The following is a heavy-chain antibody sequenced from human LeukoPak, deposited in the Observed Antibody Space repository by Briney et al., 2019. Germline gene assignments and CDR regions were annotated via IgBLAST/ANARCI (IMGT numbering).Heavy chain of an antibody. Sequence: GGSLRLSCAASGFTFSNAWMSWVRQAPGKGLEWVARIKSKTDGGTTDYAAPVKGRFTISRDDSKNTLYLQMNSLKTEDTAVYYCTTEAGSPWGQGTLVTVSS. J-gene: IGHJ4*02. D-gene: IGHD3-10*01. CDR2: IKSKTDGGTT. CDR1: GFTFSNAW. V-gene: IGHV3-15*01. CDR3: TTEAGSP.